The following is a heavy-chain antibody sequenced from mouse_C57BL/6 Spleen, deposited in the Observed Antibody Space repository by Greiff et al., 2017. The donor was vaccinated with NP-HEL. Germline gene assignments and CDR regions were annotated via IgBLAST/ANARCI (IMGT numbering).Heavy chain of an antibody. CDR1: GFNITDYY. Sequence: VQLQQSGAELVRPGASVKLSCTASGFNITDYYMHWVKQRPEQGLEWIGRIDPEDGDTEYAPKFQGKATMTADTSSNTAYLQLSSLTSEDTAVYYCTTGWLLRRYFDVWGTGTTVTVSS. V-gene: IGHV14-1*01. CDR3: TTGWLLRRYFDV. D-gene: IGHD2-3*01. J-gene: IGHJ1*03. CDR2: IDPEDGDT.